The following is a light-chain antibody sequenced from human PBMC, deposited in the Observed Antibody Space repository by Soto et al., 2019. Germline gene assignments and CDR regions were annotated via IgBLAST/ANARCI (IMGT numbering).Light chain of an antibody. V-gene: IGKV3-20*01. J-gene: IGKJ3*01. CDR2: GAS. CDR1: QSVVSGY. CDR3: QQYGSSPRVT. Sequence: EIVLTQSPGTLSLSPGERATLSCRASQSVVSGYLAWYQQKPGRAPRLLIYGASTRATGIPDRFSGTGSGTDFTLTISRLEPEDFAVYYCQQYGSSPRVTFGPGTIVDVK.